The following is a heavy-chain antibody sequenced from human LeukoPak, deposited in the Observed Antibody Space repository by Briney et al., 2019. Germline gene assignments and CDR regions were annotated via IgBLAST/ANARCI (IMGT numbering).Heavy chain of an antibody. CDR3: ARIRGSAMDG. Sequence: GGSLRLSCAASGFTFSSNAMSWVRQAPGKGLQWVSAISGSGGSTYYTDSVKGRFTISRDNSKNTVYLQMNSLRAEDTAVYYCARIRGSAMDGWGQGTLVTVSS. V-gene: IGHV3-23*01. CDR1: GFTFSSNA. D-gene: IGHD5-18*01. CDR2: ISGSGGST. J-gene: IGHJ4*02.